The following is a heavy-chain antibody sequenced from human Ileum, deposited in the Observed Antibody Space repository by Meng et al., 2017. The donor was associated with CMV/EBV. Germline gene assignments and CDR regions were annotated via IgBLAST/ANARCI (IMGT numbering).Heavy chain of an antibody. V-gene: IGHV4-34*01. Sequence: SETLSLTCAVHGGSFSTYYWSWIRQPPGRGLEWIGEMNHSGDTYYSPSLKSRVTIPVDPSESQFSLKLSSVTGADTAVYYCARASTYYGMDVWGQGTKVTVSS. CDR1: GGSFSTYY. CDR3: ARASTYYGMDV. CDR2: MNHSGDT. J-gene: IGHJ6*02.